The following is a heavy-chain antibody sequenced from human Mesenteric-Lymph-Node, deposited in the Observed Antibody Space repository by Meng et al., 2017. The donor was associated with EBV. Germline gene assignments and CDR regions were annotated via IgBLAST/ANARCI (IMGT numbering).Heavy chain of an antibody. V-gene: IGHV2-5*02. Sequence: TWKGAGPSLVNPTPTSTLTCTFSWFSLSTNGVGVGWIRHPPGKAREWLAIIYWDDDKRYSPSLKSRLTITKDTSKNQVVLTMTNMDPVDTATYYCAHSGVVAQFDPWGQGTLVTVSS. J-gene: IGHJ5*02. CDR1: WFSLSTNGVG. CDR2: IYWDDDK. CDR3: AHSGVVAQFDP. D-gene: IGHD2-15*01.